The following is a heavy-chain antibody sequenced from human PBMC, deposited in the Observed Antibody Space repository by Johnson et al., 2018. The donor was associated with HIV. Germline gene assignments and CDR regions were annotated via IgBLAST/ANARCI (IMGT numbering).Heavy chain of an antibody. J-gene: IGHJ3*02. CDR2: INSKDEGGTT. V-gene: IGHV3-15*01. CDR3: TTDWALRYCDWLLQDAFDI. Sequence: VQLVESGGGLVKAGGSLRLSCAASGFTFTNAWMTWVRQAPGKGLEWVGRINSKDEGGTTDYAAHGKGRFTSSRDDSKNRLYLQMNRLKTEDTALDYCTTDWALRYCDWLLQDAFDIWGQGTMVTVSS. D-gene: IGHD3-9*01. CDR1: GFTFTNAW.